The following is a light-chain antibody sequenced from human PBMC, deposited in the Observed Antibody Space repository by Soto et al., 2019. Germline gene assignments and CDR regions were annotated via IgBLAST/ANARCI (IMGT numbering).Light chain of an antibody. CDR1: QSLVFSDGNTY. J-gene: IGKJ1*01. Sequence: DVVMTQSPLSLPVILGQPASISCTSSQSLVFSDGNTYLSWFQQRPGQSPRRLIYQVSNRDSGVPDRFSGSGSDTDFTLKISRVETEDVGVYYCMQALQTPAFGQGTKVEIK. CDR3: MQALQTPA. V-gene: IGKV2-30*01. CDR2: QVS.